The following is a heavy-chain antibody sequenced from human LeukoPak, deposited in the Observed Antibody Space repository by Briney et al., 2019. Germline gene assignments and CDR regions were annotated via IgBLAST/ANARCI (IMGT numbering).Heavy chain of an antibody. J-gene: IGHJ4*02. V-gene: IGHV1-2*02. D-gene: IGHD5-12*01. Sequence: ASVKVSCKASGYTFTGYYMHWVRQAPGQGLEWMGWINPNSGGTNYAQKFQSRVTMTRDTSISTAYMELSRLRSDDTAVYYCARMFRYDHGDDHFSGWGQGTLVTVSS. CDR2: INPNSGGT. CDR3: ARMFRYDHGDDHFSG. CDR1: GYTFTGYY.